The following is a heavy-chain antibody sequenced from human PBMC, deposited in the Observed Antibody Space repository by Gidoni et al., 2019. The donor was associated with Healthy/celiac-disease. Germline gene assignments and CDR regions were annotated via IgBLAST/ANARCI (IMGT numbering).Heavy chain of an antibody. CDR1: GGSFSGYY. CDR2: INHRGST. V-gene: IGHV4-34*01. CDR3: ARRGTYYGSVYWFDP. D-gene: IGHD3-10*01. Sequence: QVQLQQWGAGLSKPSETLSLTCAVYGGSFSGYYWSWIRQPPGKGLEWIGEINHRGSTNYNPSLKSRVTISVDTSKNQFSLKLSSVTAADTAVYYCARRGTYYGSVYWFDPWGQGTLVTVSS. J-gene: IGHJ5*02.